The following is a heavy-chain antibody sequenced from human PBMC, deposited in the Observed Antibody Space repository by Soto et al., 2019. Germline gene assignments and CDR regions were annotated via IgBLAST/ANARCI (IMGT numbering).Heavy chain of an antibody. V-gene: IGHV1-18*01. J-gene: IGHJ4*02. D-gene: IGHD6-6*01. CDR3: ERDFEAGGQLVGGFDY. CDR2: ISGHNGNT. Sequence: QVQLVQSGTEVKKPGASVKVSCKASGYTFTRFGINWVRQAPGQGLEWMGGISGHNGNTHSAQNFQGSVTGTKDTSTSTVYMELRSLRSDDTAVYYWERDFEAGGQLVGGFDYWGQGTLVTVSS. CDR1: GYTFTRFG.